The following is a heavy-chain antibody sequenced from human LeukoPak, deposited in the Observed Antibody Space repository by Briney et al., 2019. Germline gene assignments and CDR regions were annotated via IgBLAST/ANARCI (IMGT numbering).Heavy chain of an antibody. CDR3: AKDIQLST. CDR2: IASSGGST. V-gene: IGHV3-23*01. Sequence: GGSLRLSCAVSGFTFSDSWMGWVRQAPGKGLEWVSLIASSGGSTYYADSVKGRFTISRDNSKNTLSLQMNSLRVEDTAIYYCAKDIQLSTWGLGTMVTVSS. J-gene: IGHJ3*01. CDR1: GFTFSDSW. D-gene: IGHD5-24*01.